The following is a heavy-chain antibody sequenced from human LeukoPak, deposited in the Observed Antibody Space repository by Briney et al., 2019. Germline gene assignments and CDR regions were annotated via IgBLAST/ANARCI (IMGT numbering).Heavy chain of an antibody. CDR1: GFTFSNYG. CDR3: AKERGQGMATIGYYFDH. Sequence: GGSLRLSCAASGFTFSNYGMHWVRQAPGKGLEWVAVISYDGSYKYYADSVKGRFTVSRDNSKNTLYLQMNSLRGEDTAVYYCAKERGQGMATIGYYFDHWGQGTLVTVSS. CDR2: ISYDGSYK. D-gene: IGHD5-24*01. J-gene: IGHJ4*02. V-gene: IGHV3-30*18.